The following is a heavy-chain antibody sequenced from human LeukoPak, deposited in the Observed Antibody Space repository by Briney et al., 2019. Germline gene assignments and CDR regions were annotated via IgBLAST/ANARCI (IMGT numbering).Heavy chain of an antibody. J-gene: IGHJ4*02. CDR3: ARDNAPYYYGSGPVDY. CDR2: ISSSSSYI. Sequence: GGSLRLSCAASGFTFSSYEMNWVRQAPGKGLEWVSYISSSSSYIYYADSVKGRFTISRDNAKNSLYLQMNSLRAEDTAVYYCARDNAPYYYGSGPVDYWGQGTLVTVSS. CDR1: GFTFSSYE. D-gene: IGHD3-10*01. V-gene: IGHV3-21*05.